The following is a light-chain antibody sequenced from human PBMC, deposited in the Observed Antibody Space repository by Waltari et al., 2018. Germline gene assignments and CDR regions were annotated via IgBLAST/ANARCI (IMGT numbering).Light chain of an antibody. J-gene: IGKJ1*01. V-gene: IGKV4-1*01. CDR1: QSVLYSSDNKNY. CDR3: QQYYTNLRT. CDR2: WAS. Sequence: DIVMTQSPDSLAVSLGERDPINCKSSQSVLYSSDNKNYLAWYQQKPGQPPKLLIYWASTRESGVPDRFSGSGSGTDFTLTISSLQAEDVAVYYCQQYYTNLRTFGQGTKVEIK.